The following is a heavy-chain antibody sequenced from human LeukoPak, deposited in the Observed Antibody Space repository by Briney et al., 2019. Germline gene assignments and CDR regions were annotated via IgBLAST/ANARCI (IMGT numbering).Heavy chain of an antibody. CDR3: ARYDSSGYSPDAFDI. CDR2: IYYSGST. J-gene: IGHJ3*02. D-gene: IGHD3-22*01. Sequence: PETLSLTCTVSGGSISSYYWSWIRQPPGKGLEWIGYIYYSGSTNYNPSLKSRVTISVDTSKNQFSLKLSSVTAADTAVYYCARYDSSGYSPDAFDIWGQGTMVTVSS. CDR1: GGSISSYY. V-gene: IGHV4-59*08.